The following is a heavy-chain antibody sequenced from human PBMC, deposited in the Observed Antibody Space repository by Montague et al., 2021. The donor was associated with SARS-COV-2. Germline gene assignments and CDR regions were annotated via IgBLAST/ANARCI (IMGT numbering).Heavy chain of an antibody. D-gene: IGHD3-22*01. V-gene: IGHV4-34*01. CDR1: GGSFSGHS. J-gene: IGHJ4*02. CDR2: INHSGGT. CDR3: ARGLTDVTVILVFVGASLYFDS. Sequence: SETLSLTCAVYGGSFSGHSWTWIRQPPGEGLEWIGEINHSGGTXXXPSXXXRVTISVDTSKNQFSLKLSSLTAADTAVYYCARGLTDVTVILVFVGASLYFDSWGQGALVTVSS.